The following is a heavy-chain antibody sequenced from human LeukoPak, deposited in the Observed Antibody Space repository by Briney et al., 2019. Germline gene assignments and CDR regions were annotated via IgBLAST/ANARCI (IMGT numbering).Heavy chain of an antibody. J-gene: IGHJ5*02. CDR1: GYTFTSYG. CDR2: ISAYNGNT. V-gene: IGHV1-18*01. Sequence: GASVKVSCKASGYTFTSYGISWVRQAPGQGLEWMGWISAYNGNTNYAQKLQGRVTMTTDTSTSTAYMELRSLRSDDTAVCYCARVPHLTGTKKNWFDPWGQGTLVTVSS. D-gene: IGHD1-20*01. CDR3: ARVPHLTGTKKNWFDP.